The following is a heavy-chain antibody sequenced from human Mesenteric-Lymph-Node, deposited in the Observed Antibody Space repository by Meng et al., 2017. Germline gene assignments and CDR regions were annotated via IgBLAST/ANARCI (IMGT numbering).Heavy chain of an antibody. CDR2: ISSSGSTI. CDR3: ARTLRLGELSLYPYYFDY. CDR1: GFTFSSYE. V-gene: IGHV3-48*03. D-gene: IGHD3-16*02. J-gene: IGHJ4*02. Sequence: GESLKISCAASGFTFSSYEMNWVRQAPGKGLEWVSYISSSGSTIYYADSVKGRFTISRDNAKNSLYLQMNSLRAEDTALYYCARTLRLGELSLYPYYFDYWGQGKLVNGAS.